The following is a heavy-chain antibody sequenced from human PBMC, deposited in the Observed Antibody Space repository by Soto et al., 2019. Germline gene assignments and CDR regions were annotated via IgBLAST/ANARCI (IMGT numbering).Heavy chain of an antibody. CDR1: GYTFTVYY. CDR2: INPNSGGT. D-gene: IGHD6-13*01. Sequence: ASVKVSCKASGYTFTVYYMHWVRQAPGQGLEWMGWINPNSGGTKYAQKFQGWVTMTRDTSISTAYMELSRLRSDDTAVYYCARELPSIAAAGNYFDYWGQGTLVTVSS. J-gene: IGHJ4*02. V-gene: IGHV1-2*04. CDR3: ARELPSIAAAGNYFDY.